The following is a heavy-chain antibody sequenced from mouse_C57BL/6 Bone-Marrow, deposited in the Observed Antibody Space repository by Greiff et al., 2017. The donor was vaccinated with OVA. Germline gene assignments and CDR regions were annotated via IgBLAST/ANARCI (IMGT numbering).Heavy chain of an antibody. V-gene: IGHV1-19*01. CDR1: GYTFTDYY. J-gene: IGHJ3*01. Sequence: VQLQQSGPVLVKPGASVKMSCKASGYTFTDYYMNWVKQSHGKSLEWIGVINPYNGGTSYNQKFKGKATLTVDKSSSTAYMELNSLTSEDSAVYYCLYYFSWFAYWGQGTLVTVSA. CDR3: LYYFSWFAY. D-gene: IGHD1-1*01. CDR2: INPYNGGT.